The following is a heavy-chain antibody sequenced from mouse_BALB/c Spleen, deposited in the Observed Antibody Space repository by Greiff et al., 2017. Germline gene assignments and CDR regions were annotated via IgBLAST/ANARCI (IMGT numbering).Heavy chain of an antibody. D-gene: IGHD1-2*01. V-gene: IGHV14-3*02. Sequence: EVKLVESGAELVKPGASVKLSCTASGFNIKDTYMHWVKQRPEQGLEWIGRIDPANGNTKYDPKFQGKATITADTSSNTAYLQLSSLTSEDTAVYYCASRQFITTAGFACWGQGTLVTVSA. CDR2: IDPANGNT. CDR1: GFNIKDTY. J-gene: IGHJ3*01. CDR3: ASRQFITTAGFAC.